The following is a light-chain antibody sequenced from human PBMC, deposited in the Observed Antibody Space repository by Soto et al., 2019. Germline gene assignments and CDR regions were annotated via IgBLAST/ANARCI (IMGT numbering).Light chain of an antibody. CDR2: GAS. CDR3: LQHNNFPWT. Sequence: DIQMTQSPSSLSASVGDRVTITCRASQGIRNDLDWYQQKPGKAPKRLIYGASYLQSGVPSRFSGSGSGTEYTLTISSLQPEDFATYYCLQHNNFPWTFGQETKVEIK. J-gene: IGKJ1*01. V-gene: IGKV1-17*01. CDR1: QGIRND.